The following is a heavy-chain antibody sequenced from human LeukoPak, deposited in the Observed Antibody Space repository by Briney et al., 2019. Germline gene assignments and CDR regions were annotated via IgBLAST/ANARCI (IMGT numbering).Heavy chain of an antibody. Sequence: SVKVSCKASGFTFTSSTIQWVRQARGQRLEWIGWIVVGSGNTNYAQKFQERVIITRDMSTTTVYMDLRSLRSEDTAVYFCARDMLAVPSNWFDPWGQGTLVTVSS. J-gene: IGHJ5*02. D-gene: IGHD2-8*01. V-gene: IGHV1-58*02. CDR1: GFTFTSST. CDR2: IVVGSGNT. CDR3: ARDMLAVPSNWFDP.